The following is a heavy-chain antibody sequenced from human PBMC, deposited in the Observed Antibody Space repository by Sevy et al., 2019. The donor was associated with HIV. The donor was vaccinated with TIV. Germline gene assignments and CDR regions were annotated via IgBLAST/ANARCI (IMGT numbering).Heavy chain of an antibody. J-gene: IGHJ6*02. D-gene: IGHD3-3*01. V-gene: IGHV1-69*13. CDR3: ARESPLTIFGVARNFYGMDV. CDR1: GGTFSSYA. Sequence: ASVKVSCKASGGTFSSYAISWVRQAPGQGLEWMGGIIPIFGTANYAQKFQGRVTITADESTSTAYMELSSLGSEDTAVYYCARESPLTIFGVARNFYGMDVWGQGTTVTVSS. CDR2: IIPIFGTA.